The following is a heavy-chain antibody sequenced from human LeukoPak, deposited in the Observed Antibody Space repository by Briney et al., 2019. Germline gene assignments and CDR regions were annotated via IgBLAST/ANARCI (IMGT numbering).Heavy chain of an antibody. CDR2: ISYDGSNK. CDR3: ARDGIASALSYFDY. J-gene: IGHJ4*02. CDR1: GFTFSSYA. D-gene: IGHD6-13*01. V-gene: IGHV3-30-3*01. Sequence: GGSLRLSCAASGFTFSSYAMHWVRQAPGKGLEWVAVISYDGSNKYYADSVKGRFTISRDNSKNTLYLQMNSLRAEDTAVYYCARDGIASALSYFDYWGQPTLVTVSS.